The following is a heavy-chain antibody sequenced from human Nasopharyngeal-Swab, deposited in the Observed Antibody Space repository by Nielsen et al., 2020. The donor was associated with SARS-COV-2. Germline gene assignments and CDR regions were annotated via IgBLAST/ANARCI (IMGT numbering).Heavy chain of an antibody. J-gene: IGHJ6*02. CDR3: AIEKVVVVAAGGWYYGMDV. V-gene: IGHV3-53*01. CDR2: IYSGGST. Sequence: WIRQPPGTGLEWVSVIYSGGSTYYADSVKGRFTISRDNSKNTLYLQMNSLRAEDTAVYYCAIEKVVVVAAGGWYYGMDVWGQGTTVTVSS. D-gene: IGHD2-15*01.